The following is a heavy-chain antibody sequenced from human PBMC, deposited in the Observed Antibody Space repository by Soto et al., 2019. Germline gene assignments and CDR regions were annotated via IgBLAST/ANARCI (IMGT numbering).Heavy chain of an antibody. CDR2: IYYSGST. CDR3: ARVVEMALYGMDV. V-gene: IGHV4-61*08. CDR1: GDSISSGDYY. J-gene: IGHJ6*02. D-gene: IGHD2-15*01. Sequence: SETLSLTCTVSGDSISSGDYYRSWIRQPPGKGLEWIGYIYYSGSTNYNPSLKSRVTISVDTSKNQFSLKLSSVTAADTAVYYCARVVEMALYGMDVWGQGTTVTVSS.